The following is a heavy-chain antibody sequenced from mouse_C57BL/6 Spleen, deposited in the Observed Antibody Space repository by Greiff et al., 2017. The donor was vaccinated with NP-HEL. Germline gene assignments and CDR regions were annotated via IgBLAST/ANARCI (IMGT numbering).Heavy chain of an antibody. CDR3: ARIYDGYLPWFAY. J-gene: IGHJ3*01. CDR1: GFTFSDYG. CDR2: ISSGSSTI. D-gene: IGHD2-3*01. Sequence: EVHLVESGGGLVKPGGSLKLSCAASGFTFSDYGMHWVRQAPEKGLEWVAYISSGSSTIYYADTVKGRFTISRDNAKNTLFLQMTSLRSEDTAMYYCARIYDGYLPWFAYWGQGTLVTVSA. V-gene: IGHV5-17*01.